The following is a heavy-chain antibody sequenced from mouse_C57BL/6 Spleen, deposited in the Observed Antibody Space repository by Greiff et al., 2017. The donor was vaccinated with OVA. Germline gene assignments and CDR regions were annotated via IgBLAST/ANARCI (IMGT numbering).Heavy chain of an antibody. D-gene: IGHD1-1*01. Sequence: EVKLMESGGGLVQPGGSLKLSCAASGFTFSDYYMYWVRQTPEKRLEWVAYISNGGGSTYYPDTVKGRFTISRDNAKNTLYLQMSRLKSEDTAMYYCARGDTVVAPMDYWGQGTSVTVSS. V-gene: IGHV5-12*01. J-gene: IGHJ4*01. CDR3: ARGDTVVAPMDY. CDR1: GFTFSDYY. CDR2: ISNGGGST.